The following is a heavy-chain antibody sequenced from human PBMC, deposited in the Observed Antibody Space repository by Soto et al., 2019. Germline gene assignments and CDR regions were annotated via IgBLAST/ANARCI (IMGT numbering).Heavy chain of an antibody. J-gene: IGHJ4*02. CDR2: ISSNGGST. V-gene: IGHV3-64*01. Sequence: EVQLVESGGGLVQPGGSLRLSCAASGFTFSSYAMHWVRQAPGKGLEYVSAISSNGGSTYYANSVKGRFTISRDNSKNTLYLQMGSLRAEDMAVYYCARGGAGKILLWFGDHGPLDYWGQGTLVTVSS. CDR1: GFTFSSYA. CDR3: ARGGAGKILLWFGDHGPLDY. D-gene: IGHD3-10*01.